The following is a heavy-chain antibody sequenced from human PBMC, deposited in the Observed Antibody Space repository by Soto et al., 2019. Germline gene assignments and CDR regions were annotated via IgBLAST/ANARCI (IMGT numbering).Heavy chain of an antibody. J-gene: IGHJ6*02. D-gene: IGHD2-21*01. Sequence: GGTLRLSCAASGFTVSSYEMNWVRQALGKGQEWVSYITSGRTIYYADSVKGRFTISRDNAKNSLYLQMNSLRAEDTDVYYCGRDFTRYSMDVWGPGTSVTVSS. CDR1: GFTVSSYE. V-gene: IGHV3-48*03. CDR2: ITSGRTI. CDR3: GRDFTRYSMDV.